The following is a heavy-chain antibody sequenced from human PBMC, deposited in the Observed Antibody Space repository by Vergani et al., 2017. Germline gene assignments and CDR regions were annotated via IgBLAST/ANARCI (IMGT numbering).Heavy chain of an antibody. J-gene: IGHJ3*02. V-gene: IGHV3-23*04. CDR1: GFTFRSAW. Sequence: EVQLVESGGGLVKPGESLRLSCAASGFTFRSAWMYWVRQAPGKGLEWVSTLSASDRRTHYADSVKGRFTISRDISKNTLFLHMNSLRPEDTAVYYCAKVGRSEVAGTFGAFDIWGQGTMVTVSS. CDR2: LSASDRRT. D-gene: IGHD6-19*01. CDR3: AKVGRSEVAGTFGAFDI.